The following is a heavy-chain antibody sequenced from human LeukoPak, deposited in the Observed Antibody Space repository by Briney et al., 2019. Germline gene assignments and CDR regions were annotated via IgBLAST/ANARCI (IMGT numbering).Heavy chain of an antibody. CDR3: ARAAEDIVVVVAATPEIDY. CDR2: IWCDGSNK. Sequence: GGSLRLSCAAYGFTFSSYGMHWVRQAAGKVLEWVAVIWCDGSNKYYADSVKGRFTISRDNSKNTLYLQMNSLRAEDTAVYYCARAAEDIVVVVAATPEIDYWGQGTLVTVSS. J-gene: IGHJ4*02. CDR1: GFTFSSYG. D-gene: IGHD2-15*01. V-gene: IGHV3-33*01.